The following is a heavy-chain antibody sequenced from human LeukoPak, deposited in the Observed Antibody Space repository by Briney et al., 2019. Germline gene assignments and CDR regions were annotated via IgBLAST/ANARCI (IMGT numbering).Heavy chain of an antibody. CDR3: ARAPRGYGDYGGFF. D-gene: IGHD4-17*01. V-gene: IGHV3-21*01. J-gene: IGHJ4*02. CDR1: GFTFSSYS. CDR2: ISSSSSYI. Sequence: PGGSLRLSCAASGFTFSSYSMNWVHQAPGKGLEWVSSISSSSSYIYYADSVKGRFTISRDNAKNSLYLQMNSLRAEDTAVYYCARAPRGYGDYGGFFWGQGTLVTVSS.